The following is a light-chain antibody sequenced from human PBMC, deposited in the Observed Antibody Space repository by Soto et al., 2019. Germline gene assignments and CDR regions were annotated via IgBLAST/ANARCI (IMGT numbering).Light chain of an antibody. Sequence: DIQMTQSPSSLSASVGNRVTITCRASQSISTYLNWYQKKPGKAPNLLIYAASTLQAGVPSRFSGSGSGTDFTLTISSLQPEDVAAYYCQKYNSAPLTFGGGTKVDI. J-gene: IGKJ4*01. CDR1: QSISTY. V-gene: IGKV1-27*01. CDR2: AAS. CDR3: QKYNSAPLT.